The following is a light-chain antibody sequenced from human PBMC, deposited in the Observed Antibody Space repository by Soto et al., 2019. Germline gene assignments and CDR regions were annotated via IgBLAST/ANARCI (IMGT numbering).Light chain of an antibody. V-gene: IGKV3-11*01. J-gene: IGKJ1*01. CDR2: DAS. CDR3: QQRTYRPRT. Sequence: EILLTQSTGTLSSSPGVSATHSCRASQSVSIDLAWYQQKPSQAPMLLIYDASIRATVISARFSGSASGTDFTLTISMLAAEDVAVYCCQQRTYRPRTFGQGTKVDIK. CDR1: QSVSID.